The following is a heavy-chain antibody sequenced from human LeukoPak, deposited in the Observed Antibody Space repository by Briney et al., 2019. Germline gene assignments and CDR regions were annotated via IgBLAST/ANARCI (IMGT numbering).Heavy chain of an antibody. CDR1: GSTFATYC. V-gene: IGHV3-23*01. J-gene: IGHJ1*01. CDR2: INGGGSFT. CDR3: AKRVAEYSNSWYLDL. Sequence: GRSLSLSCALSGSTFATYCISWVRQAAGKGMGWVLSINGGGSFTCYPYSVKGRFTISKDNYKDTLFLQMNSMRAEDTAVYYCAKRVAEYSNSWYLDLWGQGTVVTVSS. D-gene: IGHD6-13*01.